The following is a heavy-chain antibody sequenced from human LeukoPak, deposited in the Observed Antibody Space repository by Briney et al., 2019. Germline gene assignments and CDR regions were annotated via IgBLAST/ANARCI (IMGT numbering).Heavy chain of an antibody. V-gene: IGHV3-53*05. CDR1: GFTVSSNY. J-gene: IGHJ6*02. CDR2: IYSGGST. CDR3: AKDAGYSGYDREYYYGMDV. D-gene: IGHD5-12*01. Sequence: GGSLRPSCAASGFTVSSNYMSWVRQAPGKGLEWVSVIYSGGSTYYADSVKGRFTISRDNSKNTLYLQMNSLRAEDTAVYYCAKDAGYSGYDREYYYGMDVWGQGTTVTVSS.